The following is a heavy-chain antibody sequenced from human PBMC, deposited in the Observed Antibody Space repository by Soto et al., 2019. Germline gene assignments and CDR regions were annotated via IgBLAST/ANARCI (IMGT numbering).Heavy chain of an antibody. CDR1: GFSVNTAW. CDR2: IKSKADGVTT. Sequence: EVQLVESGGGLVKPGGSLRLSCAASGFSVNTAWMSWVRQAPGKGLERVGLIKSKADGVTTEYAAPVRGRFTISRDDSENTLFMQMNSLQTDDAAVYYCTTGSACRGCWGKGTLVTVSS. D-gene: IGHD3-10*01. J-gene: IGHJ4*02. V-gene: IGHV3-15*01. CDR3: TTGSACRGC.